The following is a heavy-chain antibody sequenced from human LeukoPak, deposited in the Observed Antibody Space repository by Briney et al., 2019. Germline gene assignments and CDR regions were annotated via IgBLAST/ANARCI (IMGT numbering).Heavy chain of an antibody. CDR3: ARGGDSIIFDY. V-gene: IGHV3-23*01. Sequence: GGSLRLSCAASGFIFNNYAMTWVRQAPGKGLEWVSAISGGGSTYYADSVKGRFTISRDNPKNALYLQMNSLRAEDTAVYYCARGGDSIIFDYWGQGTLVTVSS. CDR2: ISGGGST. CDR1: GFIFNNYA. J-gene: IGHJ4*02. D-gene: IGHD2-21*02.